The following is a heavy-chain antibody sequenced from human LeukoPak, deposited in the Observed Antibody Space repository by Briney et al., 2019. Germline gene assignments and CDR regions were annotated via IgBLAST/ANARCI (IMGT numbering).Heavy chain of an antibody. V-gene: IGHV3-48*01. CDR2: ISSSSSNM. Sequence: GGSLRLSCAASGFPFSSYSMNWVRQAPGKGLEWVSYISSSSSNMYYADSVKGRFTISRDSAKNSLYLQMNSLRAEDTAVYYCAREYSSSSGRSFDYWGQGTLVIVSS. CDR3: AREYSSSSGRSFDY. J-gene: IGHJ4*02. D-gene: IGHD6-6*01. CDR1: GFPFSSYS.